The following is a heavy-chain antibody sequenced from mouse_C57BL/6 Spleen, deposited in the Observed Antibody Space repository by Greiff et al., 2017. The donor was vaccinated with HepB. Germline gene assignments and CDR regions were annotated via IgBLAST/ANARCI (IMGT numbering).Heavy chain of an antibody. V-gene: IGHV1-52*01. Sequence: QVQLQQPGAELVRPGSSVKLSCKASGYTFTSYWMHWVKQRPIQGLEWIGNIDPSDSETHYNQKFKDKATLTVDKSSSTAYMQLSSLTSEDSPVYYCARYYGSSLDYWGQGTTLTVSS. D-gene: IGHD1-1*01. CDR3: ARYYGSSLDY. J-gene: IGHJ2*01. CDR1: GYTFTSYW. CDR2: IDPSDSET.